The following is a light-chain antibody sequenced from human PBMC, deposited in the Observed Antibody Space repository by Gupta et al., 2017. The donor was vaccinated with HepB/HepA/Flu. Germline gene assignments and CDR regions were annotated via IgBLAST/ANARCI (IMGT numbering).Light chain of an antibody. CDR3: NSRDSSGNHIRWV. CDR2: GKN. V-gene: IGLV3-19*01. CDR1: SLRSYY. Sequence: SSELTQDPAVSVALGQTVRITCQGDSLRSYYASWYQQKPGQAPVLVIYGKNNRPSGIPDRFSGSSSGNTASLTITGAQAEDEADYYCNSRDSSGNHIRWVFGGGTKLTVL. J-gene: IGLJ3*02.